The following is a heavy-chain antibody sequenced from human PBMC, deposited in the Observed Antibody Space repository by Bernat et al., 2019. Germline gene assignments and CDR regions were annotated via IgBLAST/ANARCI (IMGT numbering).Heavy chain of an antibody. V-gene: IGHV4-39*01. D-gene: IGHD5-12*01. CDR1: GGSISSSSYY. CDR3: ARVGYSGYDSDY. J-gene: IGHJ4*02. CDR2: IYYSGST. Sequence: QLQLQELGPGLVKPSETLSLTCTVSGGSISSSSYYWGWIRQPPVKGLEWIGSIYYSGSTYYNPSLKSRVTISVDTSKNQFSLKLSSVTASDTAVYYCARVGYSGYDSDYCGQGTLVTVSS.